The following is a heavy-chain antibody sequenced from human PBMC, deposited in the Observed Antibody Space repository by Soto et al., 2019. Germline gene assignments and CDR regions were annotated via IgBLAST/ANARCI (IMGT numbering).Heavy chain of an antibody. CDR3: ARREPYYYYMDV. V-gene: IGHV4-31*03. J-gene: IGHJ6*03. CDR2: IYYSGST. CDR1: GGSISSGGYY. Sequence: SETLSLTCTVSGGSISSGGYYWSWIRQHPGKDLEWIGYIYYSGSTYYNPSLKSRVTISVDTSKNQFSLKLSSVTAADTAVYYCARREPYYYYMDVWGKGTTVTVSS.